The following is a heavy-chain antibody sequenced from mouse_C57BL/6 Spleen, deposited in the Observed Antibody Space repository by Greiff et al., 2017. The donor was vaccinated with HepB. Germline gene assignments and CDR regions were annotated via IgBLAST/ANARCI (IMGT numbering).Heavy chain of an antibody. V-gene: IGHV1-85*01. CDR1: GYAFSSYW. Sequence: QVQLQQSGAELVKPGASVKISCKASGYAFSSYWMNWVKQRPGQGLEWIGWIYPRDGSTKYNEKFKGKATLTVDTSSSTAYMELHSLTSEDSAVYFCARAGRDYAMDYWGQGTSVTVSS. CDR2: IYPRDGST. CDR3: ARAGRDYAMDY. D-gene: IGHD1-1*01. J-gene: IGHJ4*01.